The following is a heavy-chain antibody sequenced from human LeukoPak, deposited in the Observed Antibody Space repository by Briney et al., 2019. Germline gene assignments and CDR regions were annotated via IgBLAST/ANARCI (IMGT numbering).Heavy chain of an antibody. CDR2: INLNSGGA. J-gene: IGHJ4*02. D-gene: IGHD3-22*01. CDR3: ARGSDSSGYPY. V-gene: IGHV1-2*02. CDR1: GYTFTANY. Sequence: ASVKVSCKASGYTFTANYMHWVRQAPGQGLEWMGWINLNSGGANYAQKFQGRVTMTRDTSITTAYMELSRLRSDDTAVYYCARGSDSSGYPYWGQGTLVTVSS.